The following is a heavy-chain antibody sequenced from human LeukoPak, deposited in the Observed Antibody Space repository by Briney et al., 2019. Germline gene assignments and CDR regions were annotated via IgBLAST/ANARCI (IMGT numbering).Heavy chain of an antibody. CDR3: ATDSSGWHQIDY. V-gene: IGHV3-30*04. Sequence: GGSLRLSCAASGFTFSSYAMHWVRQAPGKGLEWVAVISYDGSNKYYADSVKGRFTISRDNSKNTLYLRMNSLRAEDTAVYYCATDSSGWHQIDYWGQGTLVTVSS. CDR2: ISYDGSNK. J-gene: IGHJ4*02. D-gene: IGHD6-19*01. CDR1: GFTFSSYA.